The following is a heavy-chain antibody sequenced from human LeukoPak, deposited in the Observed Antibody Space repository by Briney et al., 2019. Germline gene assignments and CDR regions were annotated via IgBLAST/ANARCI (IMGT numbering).Heavy chain of an antibody. CDR2: IYHSGST. CDR3: ARVSSIAAQYYFDY. CDR1: GYSISSGYY. D-gene: IGHD6-6*01. V-gene: IGHV4-38-2*01. Sequence: PSETLSLTCAVSGYSISSGYYWGWIRQPPGKGLEWIGSIYHSGSTYYNPSLKSRVTISVDTSKNQFSLKLSSVTAADTAVYYCARVSSIAAQYYFDYWGQGTLVTVSS. J-gene: IGHJ4*02.